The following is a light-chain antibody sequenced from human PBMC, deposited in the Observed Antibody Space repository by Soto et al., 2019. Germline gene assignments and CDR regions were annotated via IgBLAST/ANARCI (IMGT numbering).Light chain of an antibody. CDR1: TGAVTSGHH. Sequence: QAVVTQEPSLTVSPGGTVTLTCASSTGAVTSGHHTYWFQQKPGQAPRILIFDTSKRHSWTPARFSGSLLGGQAALTLSGAQPEDEADYYCLLTYRGPWVFGGGTKLTVL. CDR3: LLTYRGPWV. CDR2: DTS. J-gene: IGLJ3*02. V-gene: IGLV7-46*01.